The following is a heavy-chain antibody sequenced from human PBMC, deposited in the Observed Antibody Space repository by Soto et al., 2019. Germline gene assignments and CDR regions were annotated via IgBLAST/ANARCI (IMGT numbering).Heavy chain of an antibody. V-gene: IGHV1-18*01. CDR1: GYTFTSYG. CDR2: ISAYNGNT. CDR3: AGLPYSNYDGYRL. J-gene: IGHJ4*02. D-gene: IGHD4-4*01. Sequence: QVQLVQSGAEVKKPGASVKVSCKASGYTFTSYGISWVRQAPGQGLAWMGWISAYNGNTNYAQKLQGRVTMTTDTSTSTGYMEQRTLRSGDTAFDYCAGLPYSNYDGYRLWGQGALVTV.